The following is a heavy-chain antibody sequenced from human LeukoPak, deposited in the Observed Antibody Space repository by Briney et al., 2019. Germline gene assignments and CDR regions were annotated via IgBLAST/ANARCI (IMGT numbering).Heavy chain of an antibody. J-gene: IGHJ4*02. Sequence: GGSLRLSCAASGFTFSSYSMNWVRQAPGKGLEWVSSISSSSSYIYYADSVKGRFTISRDNAKNSLYLQMNSLRAEDTAVYYCARVSGDGYNSVDYWGQGTLVTVSS. CDR2: ISSSSSYI. V-gene: IGHV3-21*04. CDR1: GFTFSSYS. CDR3: ARVSGDGYNSVDY. D-gene: IGHD5-24*01.